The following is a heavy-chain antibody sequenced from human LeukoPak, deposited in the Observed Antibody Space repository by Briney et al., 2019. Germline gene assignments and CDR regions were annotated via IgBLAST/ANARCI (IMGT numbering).Heavy chain of an antibody. V-gene: IGHV3-30-3*01. CDR1: GFTFSSYA. J-gene: IGHJ6*02. D-gene: IGHD4-17*01. CDR3: ARDHGYYGMDV. Sequence: GGSLRLSCAASGFTFSSYAMHWVRQAPGKGLEWVAVISYDGSNKYYADSVKGRFTISRDNSKNTLYLQMNSLRAEDTAVYYCARDHGYYGMDVWGQGTTVTVSS. CDR2: ISYDGSNK.